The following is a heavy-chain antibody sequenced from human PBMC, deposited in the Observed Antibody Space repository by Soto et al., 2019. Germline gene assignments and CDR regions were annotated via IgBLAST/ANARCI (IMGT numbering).Heavy chain of an antibody. CDR3: TIGSWSGEVFDI. CDR1: GGTFNTYS. CDR2: IIPMLGVR. Sequence: QVQLVQSGAEVKKPGSSVKVSCKDSGGTFNTYSMFWVRQAPGQGLEWMGRIIPMLGVRNYAQRFQDSVTITADKSTATVHMELSSLRAEDTALYYCTIGSWSGEVFDIWGQGTMVTVSS. D-gene: IGHD2-21*01. V-gene: IGHV1-69*02. J-gene: IGHJ3*02.